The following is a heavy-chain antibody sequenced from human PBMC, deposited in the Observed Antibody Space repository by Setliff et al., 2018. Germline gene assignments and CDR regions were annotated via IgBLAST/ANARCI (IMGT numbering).Heavy chain of an antibody. D-gene: IGHD3-22*01. CDR3: ARLREDCYDSSGLGGNAFDI. J-gene: IGHJ3*02. Sequence: PVESLKISCKASGYIFTNYWIGWVRQRPGKGLEWMGIIYPGDSDTRYSPSFQGQVTISADKSISTAYLQWSSLKASDTAMYYCARLREDCYDSSGLGGNAFDIWGQGTMVTVSS. CDR1: GYIFTNYW. V-gene: IGHV5-51*01. CDR2: IYPGDSDT.